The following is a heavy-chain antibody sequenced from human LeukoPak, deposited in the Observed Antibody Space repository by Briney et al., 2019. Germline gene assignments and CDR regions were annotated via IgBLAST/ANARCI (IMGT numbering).Heavy chain of an antibody. D-gene: IGHD3-10*01. CDR2: ITYDGSNK. CDR3: ANGYYYGSGSYYKEAFDI. Sequence: PGGSLRLSCAAPGFTFSNHCMHWVRQAPGKGLEWLAVITYDGSNKYYADSVKCRFTISTDNSKNTLYLKMNSLRAEDTAVYYCANGYYYGSGSYYKEAFDIWGQGTMVTVSS. V-gene: IGHV3-30*18. CDR1: GFTFSNHC. J-gene: IGHJ3*02.